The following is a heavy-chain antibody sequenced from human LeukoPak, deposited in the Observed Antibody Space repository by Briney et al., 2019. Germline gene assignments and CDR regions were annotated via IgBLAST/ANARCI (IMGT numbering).Heavy chain of an antibody. D-gene: IGHD2-21*01. CDR1: GGSFSGYY. CDR2: INHSGST. Sequence: SETLSHTCAVYGGSFSGYYWSWIRQPPGKGLEWIGEINHSGSTNYNPSLKSRVTISVDTSKNQFSLKLSSVTAADTAVYYCARGPQGENSYYYGMDGWGQGTTVTVSS. CDR3: ARGPQGENSYYYGMDG. J-gene: IGHJ6*02. V-gene: IGHV4-34*01.